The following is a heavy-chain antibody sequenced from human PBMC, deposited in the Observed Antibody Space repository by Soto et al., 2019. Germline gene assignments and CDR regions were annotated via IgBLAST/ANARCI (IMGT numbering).Heavy chain of an antibody. D-gene: IGHD3-22*01. CDR3: ARPLYLNYYDSSDSYYYYGMDV. Sequence: KGLEWMGIIYPGDSDTRYSPSFQGQVTISADKSISTAYLQWSSLKASDTAMYYCARPLYLNYYDSSDSYYYYGMDVWGQGTTVTVSS. CDR2: IYPGDSDT. V-gene: IGHV5-51*01. J-gene: IGHJ6*02.